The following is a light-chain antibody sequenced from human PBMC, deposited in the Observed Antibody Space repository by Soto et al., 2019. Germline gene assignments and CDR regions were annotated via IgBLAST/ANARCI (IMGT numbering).Light chain of an antibody. Sequence: DIVMTQSPDSLAVYLGERATITCKSSQSVLSTSNNKNFLAWYQRKSGQPPKLLIYWASTRESGVPDRFSGSGSGTDFTLTISSLQAEDVAIYYCQQYYDTPLTFGPGTRVDIK. J-gene: IGKJ3*01. CDR1: QSVLSTSNNKNF. CDR3: QQYYDTPLT. V-gene: IGKV4-1*01. CDR2: WAS.